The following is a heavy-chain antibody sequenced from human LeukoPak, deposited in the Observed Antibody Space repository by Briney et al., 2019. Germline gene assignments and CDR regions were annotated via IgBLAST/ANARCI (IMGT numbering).Heavy chain of an antibody. D-gene: IGHD6-13*01. V-gene: IGHV4-34*01. CDR2: INHSGST. Sequence: PSETLSLTCAVYGGSFSGYYWSWIRQPPGKGLEWIGEINHSGSTNYNPSLKSRVTISVDTSKNQFSLRLSSVAAADTAVYYCARVRVPYSSSWYRNYYYMDVWGKGTTVTISS. CDR1: GGSFSGYY. CDR3: ARVRVPYSSSWYRNYYYMDV. J-gene: IGHJ6*03.